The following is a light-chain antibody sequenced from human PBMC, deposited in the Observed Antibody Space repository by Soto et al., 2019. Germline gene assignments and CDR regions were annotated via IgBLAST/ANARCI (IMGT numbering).Light chain of an antibody. CDR3: SSSTSSNTLV. Sequence: QSVLTQPASVSASPGQSITISCTGGKNDIGSSDYVSWYPQHPGKAPKLIIYGVSNRPSGTSDPFSGSKSGNTASLTISGLQADDEAAYYCSSSTSSNTLVFGGGTKLTVL. J-gene: IGLJ3*02. V-gene: IGLV2-14*01. CDR2: GVS. CDR1: KNDIGSSDY.